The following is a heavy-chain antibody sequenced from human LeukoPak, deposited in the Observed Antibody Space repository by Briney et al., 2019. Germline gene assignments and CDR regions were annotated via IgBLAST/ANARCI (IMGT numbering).Heavy chain of an antibody. V-gene: IGHV7-4-1*01. CDR3: ARGRYCSGGSCYGDY. CDR1: GYTFTNYA. Sequence: GASVKVSFKASGYTFTNYAMSWVRQAPGQGLEWMGWINTDTGNPTYAQGFTGRFVFSLDTSVSTAYLQIGSLKADDTAVYYCARGRYCSGGSCYGDYWGQGSLVTVSS. D-gene: IGHD2-15*01. J-gene: IGHJ4*02. CDR2: INTDTGNP.